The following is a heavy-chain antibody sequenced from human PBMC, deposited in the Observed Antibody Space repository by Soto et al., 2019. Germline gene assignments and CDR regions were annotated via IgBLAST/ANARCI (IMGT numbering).Heavy chain of an antibody. CDR1: GDTLSTHG. J-gene: IGHJ4*02. D-gene: IGHD5-18*01. V-gene: IGHV1-69*01. CDR3: AAGDSSDTGDH. CDR2: TVPIIGTT. Sequence: QVQLVQSGAEVKKPGSSVKVSCKASGDTLSTHGISWVRQAPGQGLEWMGGTVPIIGTTDYGEKFQGRVTITADESTTTSYMELISLRPDDTAVYYGAAGDSSDTGDHWGQGTLVTVSS.